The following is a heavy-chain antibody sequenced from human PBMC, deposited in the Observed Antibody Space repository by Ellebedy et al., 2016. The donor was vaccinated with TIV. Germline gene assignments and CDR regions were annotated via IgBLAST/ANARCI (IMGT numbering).Heavy chain of an antibody. V-gene: IGHV3-74*01. D-gene: IGHD2/OR15-2a*01. CDR3: AKVRGPTLSNYWYFDL. CDR1: GFTFSSYW. Sequence: GGSLRLSXAASGFTFSSYWMHWVRQAPGKGLVWVSRINSDGSSTSYADSVKGRFTISRDNAKNTLYLQMNSLRAEDTALYYCAKVRGPTLSNYWYFDLWGRGTLVTVSS. J-gene: IGHJ2*01. CDR2: INSDGSST.